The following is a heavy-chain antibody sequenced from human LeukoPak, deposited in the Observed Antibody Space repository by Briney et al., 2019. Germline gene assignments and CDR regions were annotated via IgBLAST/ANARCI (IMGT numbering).Heavy chain of an antibody. CDR1: GYSISSGYY. Sequence: SETLSLTCAVSGYSISSGYYWGWIRQAPVKGLEWIGSIYHSGNTYYNPSLKSRVTISVDTSKNQLSLKLSSVTAADTAVYYCARVPIMGGGTYSNWYFDLWGRGTLVTVSS. CDR3: ARVPIMGGGTYSNWYFDL. J-gene: IGHJ2*01. CDR2: IYHSGNT. D-gene: IGHD3-16*01. V-gene: IGHV4-38-2*01.